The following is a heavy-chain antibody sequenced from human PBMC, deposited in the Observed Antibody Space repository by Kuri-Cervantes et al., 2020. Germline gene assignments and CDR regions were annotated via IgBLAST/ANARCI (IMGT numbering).Heavy chain of an antibody. D-gene: IGHD4-17*01. CDR3: AKDRGLDTTAVTTPDY. V-gene: IGHV3-21*01. J-gene: IGHJ4*02. CDR1: GFTFSSYS. Sequence: GGSLRLSCVASGFTFSSYSMNWVRQAPGKGLEWVSSITSSSYYIYYADSVKGRFTISRDNAKNSLYLQMNSLRAEDTAVYYCAKDRGLDTTAVTTPDYWGQGTLVTVSS. CDR2: ITSSSYYI.